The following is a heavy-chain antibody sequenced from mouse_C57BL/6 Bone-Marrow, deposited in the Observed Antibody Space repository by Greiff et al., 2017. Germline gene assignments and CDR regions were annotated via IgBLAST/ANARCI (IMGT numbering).Heavy chain of an antibody. D-gene: IGHD2-5*01. J-gene: IGHJ2*01. CDR1: GYTFTSYW. CDR2: INPSNGGT. CDR3: ARERAYYSNYEAGDY. V-gene: IGHV1-53*01. Sequence: QVQLQQPGTELVKPGASVKLSCKASGYTFTSYWMHWVKQRPGQGLEWIGNINPSNGGTNYNEKFKSKATLTVDKSSSTAYMQLSSLTSEDSAVYYCARERAYYSNYEAGDYWGQGTTLTVSS.